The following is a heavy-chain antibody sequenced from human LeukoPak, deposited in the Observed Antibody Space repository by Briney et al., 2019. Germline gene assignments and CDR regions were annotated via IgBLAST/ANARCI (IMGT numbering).Heavy chain of an antibody. CDR1: GFSFSNYW. Sequence: GGSLRLSCAASGFSFSNYWMHWVRQPPGKGLEWVANIKQDGSEKYYVDSVKGRFTISRDNAKNSLYLQMNSLRAEDTAVYYCARGGQQLVPNDYWGQGTLVTVSS. CDR2: IKQDGSEK. CDR3: ARGGQQLVPNDY. V-gene: IGHV3-7*01. J-gene: IGHJ4*02. D-gene: IGHD6-13*01.